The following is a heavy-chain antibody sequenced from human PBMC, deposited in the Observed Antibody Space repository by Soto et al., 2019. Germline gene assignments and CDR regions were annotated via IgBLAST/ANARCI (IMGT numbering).Heavy chain of an antibody. D-gene: IGHD2-2*01. V-gene: IGHV3-21*01. J-gene: IGHJ3*01. CDR1: GFTFSSYS. CDR2: ISSSSSYI. Sequence: EVQLVESGGGLVKPGGSLRLSCAASGFTFSSYSMNWVRQAPGKGLEWVSSISSSSSYIYYAASVKGRFTISRDNAKNSLYLQMNSLRAEDTAVYYCARDGSSTSCYFWGQGTMVTVSS. CDR3: ARDGSSTSCYF.